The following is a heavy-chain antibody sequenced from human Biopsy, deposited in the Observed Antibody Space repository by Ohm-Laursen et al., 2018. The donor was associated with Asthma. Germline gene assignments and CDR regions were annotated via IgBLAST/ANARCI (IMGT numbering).Heavy chain of an antibody. CDR2: IMTFFGTT. V-gene: IGHV1-69*13. J-gene: IGHJ6*02. Sequence: ASVKVSCKAPGGTFSNFAISWVRQAPGQGLEWLGGIMTFFGTTNYAQKFQGRVTITADESTSTAYMEVTSLRSEDTAIYYCARCQVGYSSGWSLLLKKIYYSGMDVWGQGTAVTVSS. CDR1: GGTFSNFA. D-gene: IGHD6-19*01. CDR3: ARCQVGYSSGWSLLLKKIYYSGMDV.